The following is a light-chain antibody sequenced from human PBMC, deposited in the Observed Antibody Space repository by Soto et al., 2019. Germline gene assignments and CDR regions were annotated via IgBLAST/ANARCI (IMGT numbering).Light chain of an antibody. CDR3: QQYGSSPLT. CDR2: GAS. Sequence: EIVLTQSPGTLSLSPGEGATLSCRASQSVSSSSLAWYQQKPGQAPRLLIYGASSRATGIPDRFSVSGSGTDFILTISRLEPEDFAVYFCQQYGSSPLTFGGGTKVEI. CDR1: QSVSSSS. V-gene: IGKV3-20*01. J-gene: IGKJ4*01.